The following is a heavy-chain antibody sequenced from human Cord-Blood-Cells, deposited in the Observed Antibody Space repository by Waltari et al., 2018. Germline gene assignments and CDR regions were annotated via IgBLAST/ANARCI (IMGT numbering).Heavy chain of an antibody. J-gene: IGHJ4*02. D-gene: IGHD5-18*01. CDR2: INHSGST. CDR3: ARGQLWAAPDY. Sequence: QVQLQQWGAGLLKPSETLSLTCAVHGGSFSGYYCSWIRQPPGKGLEWIGEINHSGSTNYNPSLKSRVTISVDTSKNQFSLKLSSVTAADTAVYYCARGQLWAAPDYWGQGTLVTVSS. V-gene: IGHV4-34*01. CDR1: GGSFSGYY.